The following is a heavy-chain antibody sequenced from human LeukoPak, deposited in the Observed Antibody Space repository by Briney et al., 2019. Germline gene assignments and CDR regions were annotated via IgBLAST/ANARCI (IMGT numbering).Heavy chain of an antibody. Sequence: PGGSLRLYCAASAFTFSTYAMSWVRQAPGKGLEWVSAISSSGGSTYYADSVKGRFTISRDNSKNTLYLQMNSLRAEDTAVYYCANYQSSIPQYYDNAFDIWGQGTMVTVSS. J-gene: IGHJ3*02. CDR1: AFTFSTYA. CDR2: ISSSGGST. D-gene: IGHD3-22*01. V-gene: IGHV3-23*01. CDR3: ANYQSSIPQYYDNAFDI.